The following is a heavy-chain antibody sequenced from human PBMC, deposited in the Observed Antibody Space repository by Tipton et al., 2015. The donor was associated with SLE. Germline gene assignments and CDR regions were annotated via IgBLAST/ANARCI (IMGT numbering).Heavy chain of an antibody. CDR1: GFSFSSYA. V-gene: IGHV3-23*03. J-gene: IGHJ4*02. CDR3: AKVRLPADTDSFDS. Sequence: PRLSCAASGFSFSSYAMSWVRQALGKGLEWISDIYSASGTFYADSVKGRFTISRDDSRKMLYLQMNSLRAEDTAIYYCAKVRLPADTDSFDSWGQGTLVSVSS. CDR2: IYSASGT. D-gene: IGHD2-2*01.